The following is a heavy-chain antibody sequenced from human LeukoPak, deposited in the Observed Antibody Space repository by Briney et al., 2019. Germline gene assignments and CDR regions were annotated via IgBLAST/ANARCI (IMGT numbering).Heavy chain of an antibody. CDR2: INHSGST. Sequence: PSETLSLTCAVYGGSFSGYYWSWIRQPPGKGLEWIGGINHSGSTNYNPSLKSRVTISVDTSKNQFSLKLSSVTAADTAVYYCARGSGGAVVVAATPAFDYWGQGTLVTVSS. V-gene: IGHV4-34*01. D-gene: IGHD2-15*01. CDR3: ARGSGGAVVVAATPAFDY. J-gene: IGHJ4*02. CDR1: GGSFSGYY.